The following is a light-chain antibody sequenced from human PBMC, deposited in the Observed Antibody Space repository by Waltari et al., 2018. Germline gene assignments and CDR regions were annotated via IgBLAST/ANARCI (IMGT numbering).Light chain of an antibody. Sequence: QSALTQPASVSGSPGQSITISCTGTTSDVGVYNYVSWYQHHPGKAPKLMIYDINNRPSGVSNRFSGSKSGNTASLTISGLQAEDEADYYCSSYTSSSTYVVFGGGTKLTVL. J-gene: IGLJ2*01. CDR3: SSYTSSSTYVV. CDR1: TSDVGVYNY. V-gene: IGLV2-14*01. CDR2: DIN.